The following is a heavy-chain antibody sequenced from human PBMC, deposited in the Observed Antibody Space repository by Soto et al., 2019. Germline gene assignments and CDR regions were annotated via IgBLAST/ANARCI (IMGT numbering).Heavy chain of an antibody. CDR3: ARAPGVRGDYYYGMDV. CDR1: GFTFSSYS. CDR2: ISSSSSTI. D-gene: IGHD3-10*01. V-gene: IGHV3-48*02. J-gene: IGHJ6*02. Sequence: PGGSLRLSCAASGFTFSSYSMNWVRQAPGKGLEWVSYISSSSSTIYYADSVKGRFTISRDNAKNSLYLQMNSLRDEDTAVYYCARAPGVRGDYYYGMDVWGQGTTVTVSS.